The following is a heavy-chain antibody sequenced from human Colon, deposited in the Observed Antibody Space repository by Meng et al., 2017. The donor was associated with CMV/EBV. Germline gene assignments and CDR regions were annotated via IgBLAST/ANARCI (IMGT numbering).Heavy chain of an antibody. CDR1: GESVSSNNVA. CDR2: TYYRSQWST. CDR3: ARVISSIGIIDY. J-gene: IGHJ4*02. V-gene: IGHV6-1*01. D-gene: IGHD1-26*01. Sequence: GESVSSNNVAWNWIRQSPSRGLEWLGRTYYRSQWSTDYAVSLRSRINIKADTAKNQFSLQLNSVTPEDTAMYYCARVISSIGIIDYWGQGSLVTVSS.